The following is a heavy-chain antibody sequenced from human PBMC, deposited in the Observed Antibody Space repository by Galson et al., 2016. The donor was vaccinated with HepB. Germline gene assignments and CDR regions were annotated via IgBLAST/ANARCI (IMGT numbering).Heavy chain of an antibody. V-gene: IGHV3-30*18. CDR2: ILYDGSNT. CDR3: GKDRWFGELLPTGMLAF. CDR1: GFSFGNYG. Sequence: SLRLSCAASGFSFGNYGMHWVRQAPGKGLEWVALILYDGSNTYYSDSVKGRFTISRDNSKNTLYLQMNSLRAEDTAVYYCGKDRWFGELLPTGMLAFWGQGTLVTVSS. J-gene: IGHJ4*02. D-gene: IGHD3-10*01.